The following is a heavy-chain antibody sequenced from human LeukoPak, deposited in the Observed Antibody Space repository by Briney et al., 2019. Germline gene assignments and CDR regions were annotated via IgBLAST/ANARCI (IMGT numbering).Heavy chain of an antibody. V-gene: IGHV1-69*04. CDR1: GGTFSSYA. D-gene: IGHD2-21*02. Sequence: SVKVSCKASGGTFSSYAISWVRQAPGQGLEWMGRIIPILGIANYAQKFQGRVTITADKSTSTAYMELSSLRSEDTAVYYCARGLIRRYCGGDCGGAFDIWGQGTMVTVSS. CDR2: IIPILGIA. CDR3: ARGLIRRYCGGDCGGAFDI. J-gene: IGHJ3*02.